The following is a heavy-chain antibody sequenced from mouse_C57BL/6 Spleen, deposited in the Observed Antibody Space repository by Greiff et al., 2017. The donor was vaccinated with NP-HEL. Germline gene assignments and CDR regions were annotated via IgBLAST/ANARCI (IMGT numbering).Heavy chain of an antibody. CDR1: GYTFTSYW. J-gene: IGHJ4*01. D-gene: IGHD2-4*01. CDR3: ARAGVYYDYDGDAMDY. CDR2: IHPNSGST. V-gene: IGHV1-64*01. Sequence: QVQLQQSGAELVKPGASVKLSCKASGYTFTSYWMHWVKQRPGQGLEWIGMIHPNSGSTNYNEKFKSKATLTVDKSSSTAYMQLSSLTSEDSAVYYWARAGVYYDYDGDAMDYWGQGTSVTVSS.